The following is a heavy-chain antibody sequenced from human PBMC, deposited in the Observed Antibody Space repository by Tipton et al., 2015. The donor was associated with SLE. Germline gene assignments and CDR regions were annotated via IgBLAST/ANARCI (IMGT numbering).Heavy chain of an antibody. D-gene: IGHD5-24*01. J-gene: IGHJ4*02. CDR2: IYYSGST. Sequence: TLSLTCTVSGCSISSHYWSWIRQPPGKGLEWIGYIYYSGSTNYNPSLKSRVTISVDTSKNQFSLKLSSVTAADTAVYYCAREQWLQSAPFDYWGQGTLVTVSS. CDR1: GCSISSHY. V-gene: IGHV4-59*11. CDR3: AREQWLQSAPFDY.